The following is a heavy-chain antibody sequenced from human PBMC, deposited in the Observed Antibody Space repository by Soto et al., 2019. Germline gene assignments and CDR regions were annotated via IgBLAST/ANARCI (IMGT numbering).Heavy chain of an antibody. Sequence: GGSLRLSCAASGFTFDDYAMHWVRQAPGKGLEWVSGISWNSGSIGYADSVKGRFTISRDNAKNSLYLQMNSLRAEDTALYYCAKDSDYGSGIYIVAFDYWGQGTLVTVSS. J-gene: IGHJ4*02. CDR2: ISWNSGSI. CDR1: GFTFDDYA. CDR3: AKDSDYGSGIYIVAFDY. D-gene: IGHD3-10*01. V-gene: IGHV3-9*01.